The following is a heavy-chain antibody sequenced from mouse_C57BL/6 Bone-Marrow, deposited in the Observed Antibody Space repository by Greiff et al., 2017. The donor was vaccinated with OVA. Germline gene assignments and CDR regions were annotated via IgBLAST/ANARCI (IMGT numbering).Heavy chain of an antibody. CDR1: GYAFTNYL. J-gene: IGHJ2*01. CDR3: ARGLGGYFDN. Sequence: QVQLQQSGAELVRPGTSVKVSCKASGYAFTNYLIEWVKQRPGQGLEWIGVINPGSGGTNYNEKFKGKATLTADKSSSTAYMQLSSLTSEDSEVYFCARGLGGYFDNWGQGTTLTVSS. CDR2: INPGSGGT. V-gene: IGHV1-54*01. D-gene: IGHD4-1*01.